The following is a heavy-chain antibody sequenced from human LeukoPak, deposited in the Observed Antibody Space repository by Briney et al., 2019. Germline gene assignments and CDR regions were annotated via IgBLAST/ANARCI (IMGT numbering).Heavy chain of an antibody. V-gene: IGHV4-39*07. Sequence: SETLSLTCTVSGGSIRSYYWGWIRQPPGKGLEWIGSIYYSGSTYYNPSLKSRVTISVDTSKNQFSLKLSSVTAADTAVYYCAREGSAFDIWGQGTMVTVSS. CDR2: IYYSGST. CDR1: GGSIRSYY. CDR3: AREGSAFDI. J-gene: IGHJ3*02.